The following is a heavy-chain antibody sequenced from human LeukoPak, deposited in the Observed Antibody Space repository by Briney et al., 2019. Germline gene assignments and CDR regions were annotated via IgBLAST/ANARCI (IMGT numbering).Heavy chain of an antibody. CDR3: ARVHDYVWGSYRYAGWFDP. CDR1: GFTFDDYG. CDR2: INSDGSST. D-gene: IGHD3-16*02. Sequence: PGGSLRLSCAASGFTFDDYGMSWVRQAPGKGLVWVSHINSDGSSTSYADSVKGRFTISRDNAKNTLYLQMNSLRAEDTAVYYCARVHDYVWGSYRYAGWFDPWGQGTLVTVSS. V-gene: IGHV3-74*01. J-gene: IGHJ5*02.